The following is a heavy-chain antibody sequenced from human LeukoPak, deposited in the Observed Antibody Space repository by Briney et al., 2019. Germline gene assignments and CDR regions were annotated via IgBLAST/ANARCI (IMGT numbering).Heavy chain of an antibody. D-gene: IGHD6-13*01. CDR1: GFTFSSYD. Sequence: GGSLRLSCAASGFTFSSYDMHWVRQATGKGLEWVSAIGTTGDTYYPDSVRGRFTISRENAKNSLYLQMNSLRAGATAVYYCASSPSYSSSWYALDSWGQGTLVTVSS. J-gene: IGHJ4*02. V-gene: IGHV3-13*01. CDR3: ASSPSYSSSWYALDS. CDR2: IGTTGDT.